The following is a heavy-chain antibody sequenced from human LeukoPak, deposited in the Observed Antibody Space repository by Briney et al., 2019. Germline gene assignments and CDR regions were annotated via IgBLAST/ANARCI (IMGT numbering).Heavy chain of an antibody. CDR2: IIPILGIA. D-gene: IGHD3-22*01. CDR1: GGTFSSYA. Sequence: SVRVSCKASGGTFSSYAISWLRQAPGQGLEWMGGIIPILGIANYAQKFQGRVTITADKSTSTAYMELSSLRSEDTAVYYCASRYYYDSSGYYFEYFQHWGQGTLVTVSS. CDR3: ASRYYYDSSGYYFEYFQH. J-gene: IGHJ1*01. V-gene: IGHV1-69*10.